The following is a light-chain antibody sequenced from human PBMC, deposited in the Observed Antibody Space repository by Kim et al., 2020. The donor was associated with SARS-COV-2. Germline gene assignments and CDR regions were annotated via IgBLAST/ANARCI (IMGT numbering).Light chain of an antibody. V-gene: IGKV1-9*01. CDR1: QGVSSY. CDR3: QQLSNYPRT. CDR2: AAS. Sequence: IQLTQSPSSLSASVGDRVTITCRASQGVSSYFAWYQQKPGEAPKLLIYAASTLQSGVPSRFSGSGSGTDFTLTINDLQPEDCATYYCQQLSNYPRTFGQGTKVDIK. J-gene: IGKJ1*01.